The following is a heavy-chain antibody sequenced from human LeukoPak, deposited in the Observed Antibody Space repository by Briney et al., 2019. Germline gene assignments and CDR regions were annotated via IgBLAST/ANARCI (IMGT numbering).Heavy chain of an antibody. Sequence: SETLSLTCTVSGDSISSYYWSWIRQPPGKGLEWVGYIYYSGSTNYNPSLKSRVTISVDTSKNQFSLKLSSVTAADTAVYYCARVVDRTAAGGEFDCWGQGTLVTVSS. V-gene: IGHV4-59*12. CDR3: ARVVDRTAAGGEFDC. D-gene: IGHD6-13*01. CDR2: IYYSGST. J-gene: IGHJ4*02. CDR1: GDSISSYY.